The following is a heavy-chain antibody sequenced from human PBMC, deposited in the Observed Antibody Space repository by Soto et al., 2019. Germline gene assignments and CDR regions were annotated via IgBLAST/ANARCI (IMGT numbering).Heavy chain of an antibody. J-gene: IGHJ5*02. Sequence: QVQLVQSGAEVKKPGSSVKVSCKASGGTFSSYAISWVRQAPGQGLEWMGGIIPICGTANYAQKFQGRVTITADESTSTAYMELSSLRSEDTAVYYCARVMGGIAAALGWFDPWGQGTLVTVSS. CDR2: IIPICGTA. D-gene: IGHD6-13*01. CDR3: ARVMGGIAAALGWFDP. V-gene: IGHV1-69*01. CDR1: GGTFSSYA.